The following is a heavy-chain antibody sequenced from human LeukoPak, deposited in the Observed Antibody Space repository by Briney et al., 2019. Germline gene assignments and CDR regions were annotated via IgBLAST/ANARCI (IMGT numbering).Heavy chain of an antibody. J-gene: IGHJ3*02. D-gene: IGHD1-26*01. CDR1: GDSISGYY. Sequence: SETLSLTCTVSGDSISGYYWSWIRQPPGKGLEWIGYIHYTGNTYYNPSLKGRVTKSLDTSKNQFSLTLTSVTAADAAVYYCASSGSYSFHAFDIWGQGTMVTVSS. CDR2: IHYTGNT. V-gene: IGHV4-59*12. CDR3: ASSGSYSFHAFDI.